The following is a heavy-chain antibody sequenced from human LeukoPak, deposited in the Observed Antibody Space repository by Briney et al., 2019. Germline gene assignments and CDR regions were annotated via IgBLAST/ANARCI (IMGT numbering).Heavy chain of an antibody. D-gene: IGHD6-19*01. CDR3: ARVSPPPYSSGWYGNEQEYYFDY. J-gene: IGHJ4*02. CDR2: ISSSSSYT. CDR1: GFTFSDYY. Sequence: GGSLRLSCAASGFTFSDYYMSWIRQAPGKGLEWVSYISSSSSYTNYADSVKGRFTISRDNAKNSLYPQMNSLRAEDTAVYYCARVSPPPYSSGWYGNEQEYYFDYWGQGTLVTVSS. V-gene: IGHV3-11*05.